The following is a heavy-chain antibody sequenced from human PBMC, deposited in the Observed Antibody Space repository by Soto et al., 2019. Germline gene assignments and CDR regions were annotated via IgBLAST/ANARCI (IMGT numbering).Heavy chain of an antibody. V-gene: IGHV4-59*01. CDR1: GGSISSYY. D-gene: IGHD3-10*01. Sequence: SETLSLTCAVSGGSISSYYWSWIRQPPGKGLEWIGYIYYSGSTNYNPSLKSRVTISVDTSKNQFSLKLSSVTAADTATCYCAHLNTYYYGSGNNYWGQGTLVTVSS. J-gene: IGHJ4*02. CDR3: AHLNTYYYGSGNNY. CDR2: IYYSGST.